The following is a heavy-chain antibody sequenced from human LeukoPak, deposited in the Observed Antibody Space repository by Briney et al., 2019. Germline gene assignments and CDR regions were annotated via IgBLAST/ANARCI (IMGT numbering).Heavy chain of an antibody. CDR3: AREEDYYDSSGYYQYYFDY. CDR2: IIPILGIA. J-gene: IGHJ4*02. Sequence: SVKVSCKASGGTFSSYAISWVRQAPGQGLEWMGRIIPILGIANYAQKFQGRVTITADKSTSTAYMELSSLRSEDTAVYYCAREEDYYDSSGYYQYYFDYWGQGTLVTVSS. V-gene: IGHV1-69*04. CDR1: GGTFSSYA. D-gene: IGHD3-22*01.